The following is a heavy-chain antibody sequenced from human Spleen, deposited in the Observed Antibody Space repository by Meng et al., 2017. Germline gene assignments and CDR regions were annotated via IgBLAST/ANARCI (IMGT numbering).Heavy chain of an antibody. Sequence: GGSLRLSCVASGFTFSSYAMSWVRQAPGKGLEWVSVISGSAVTTYYADSVKGRFTFSRDNSKNTLYLQMNSLRAEDTAIYYCAKPSTPSGYLLVFGYWGQGTLVTVSS. J-gene: IGHJ4*02. V-gene: IGHV3-23*01. CDR2: ISGSAVTT. CDR3: AKPSTPSGYLLVFGY. CDR1: GFTFSSYA. D-gene: IGHD5-12*01.